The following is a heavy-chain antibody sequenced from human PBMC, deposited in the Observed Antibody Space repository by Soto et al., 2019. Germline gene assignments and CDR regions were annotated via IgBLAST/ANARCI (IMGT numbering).Heavy chain of an antibody. CDR3: ARDFDD. CDR2: INSDGSST. CDR1: GFTFSTFW. V-gene: IGHV3-74*01. J-gene: IGHJ4*02. Sequence: EVQLVESGGGLVQPGGSLRLSCEASGFTFSTFWMHWVCQAPGKGLVLVSRINSDGSSTNYADSVKGRVTISRDNANNTLYLQLNSLRPEDTAVYYCARDFDDWGEGTLVTVSS.